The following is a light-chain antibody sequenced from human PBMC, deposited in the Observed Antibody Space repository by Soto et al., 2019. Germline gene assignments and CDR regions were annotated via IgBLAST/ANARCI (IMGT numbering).Light chain of an antibody. CDR3: QQYVSSPFT. V-gene: IGKV3-20*01. Sequence: EIVLTQSPGTLSLSPGGRASLSCRASQSVSPYLAWYQQKPGQAPRLLIYDASTRATGIPDRFSGSASGTDLTLTISRLVPEDSAVYYCQQYVSSPFTFGPGTKVELK. J-gene: IGKJ3*01. CDR2: DAS. CDR1: QSVSPY.